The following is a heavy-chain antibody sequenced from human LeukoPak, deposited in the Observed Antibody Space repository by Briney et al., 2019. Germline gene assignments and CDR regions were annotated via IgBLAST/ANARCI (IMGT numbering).Heavy chain of an antibody. CDR1: GYSFTSYW. CDR3: ARRDRYSWYSFDY. V-gene: IGHV5-10-1*01. J-gene: IGHJ4*02. Sequence: GESLKISCKGSGYSFTSYWITWVRQMPGKGLEWMGRIDPSDSYTNYSPSFQGHVTISVDKSISTAYLQWSSLEASDTAMYYCARRDRYSWYSFDYWGQGTLVTVSS. D-gene: IGHD6-13*01. CDR2: IDPSDSYT.